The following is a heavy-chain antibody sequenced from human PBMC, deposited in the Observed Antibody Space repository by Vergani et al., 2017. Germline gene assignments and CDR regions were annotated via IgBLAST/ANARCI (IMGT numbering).Heavy chain of an antibody. J-gene: IGHJ4*02. CDR1: GVSIGSNSYY. V-gene: IGHV4-39*02. CDR3: AREGYCTNGVCFTLFDV. D-gene: IGHD2-8*01. Sequence: QLQLQESGPGLVKPSETLSLTCTVSGVSIGSNSYYWGWLRQPPGKGLEWIGTIYYTGTTYYNEAHKSRLTISVDTSKNQFSLNLTSVTAADTAVYYCAREGYCTNGVCFTLFDVWGQGALVTVSS. CDR2: IYYTGTT.